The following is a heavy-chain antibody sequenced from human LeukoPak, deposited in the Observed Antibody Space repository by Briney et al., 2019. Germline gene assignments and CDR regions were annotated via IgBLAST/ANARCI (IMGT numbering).Heavy chain of an antibody. J-gene: IGHJ3*02. D-gene: IGHD2-15*01. Sequence: GGSLRLSCAASGFTFSSYGMHWVRQAPGKGLEWVAVISNDGSSKYYGDSVKGRFTISRDNSKNTLYLRMNSLRAEDTAVYYCASALEAENAFDIWGQGTMVTVSS. CDR1: GFTFSSYG. CDR2: ISNDGSSK. V-gene: IGHV3-30*03. CDR3: ASALEAENAFDI.